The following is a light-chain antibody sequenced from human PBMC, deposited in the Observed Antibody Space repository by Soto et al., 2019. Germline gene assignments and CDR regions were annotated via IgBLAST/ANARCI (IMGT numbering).Light chain of an antibody. Sequence: QSVLTQPPSASGSPGQSVTISCTGTSSDVGTSSFASWYQQHPGKAPKLMIYEVTKRPSGVPDRFSGSKSGNTASLTVSGLQADDEVDYYCYSRSDTDILHVFGPGTKATV. CDR2: EVT. V-gene: IGLV2-8*01. CDR3: YSRSDTDILHV. J-gene: IGLJ1*01. CDR1: SSDVGTSSF.